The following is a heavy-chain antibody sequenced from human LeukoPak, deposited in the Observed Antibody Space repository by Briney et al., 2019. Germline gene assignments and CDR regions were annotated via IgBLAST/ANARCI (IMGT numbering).Heavy chain of an antibody. Sequence: ASVKVSCKASGYTFTSYAMHWVRQAPGQRLEWMGWINAGNGNTKYSQKFQGRVTITRDTSASTAYMELSSLRSEDTAVYYCARGGNYYGSGSYTKANDYWGQGTLVTVSS. CDR2: INAGNGNT. CDR3: ARGGNYYGSGSYTKANDY. CDR1: GYTFTSYA. V-gene: IGHV1-3*01. D-gene: IGHD3-10*01. J-gene: IGHJ4*02.